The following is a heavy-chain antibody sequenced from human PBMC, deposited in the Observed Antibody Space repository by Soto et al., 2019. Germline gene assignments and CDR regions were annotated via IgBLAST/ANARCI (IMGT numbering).Heavy chain of an antibody. CDR3: ARSQDSSGYWNNCFDP. CDR2: IIPLFGTA. CDR1: GGTFSTYT. J-gene: IGHJ5*02. Sequence: QVQLVQSGTEVKKPGSSVKVSCKASGGTFSTYTLTWVRQAPGQGLDWMGGIIPLFGTANYAQKFQGRVTNTADESTSTVYMELRSLRSEDTAVDYCARSQDSSGYWNNCFDPWGQGTLVTVSS. V-gene: IGHV1-69*01. D-gene: IGHD3-22*01.